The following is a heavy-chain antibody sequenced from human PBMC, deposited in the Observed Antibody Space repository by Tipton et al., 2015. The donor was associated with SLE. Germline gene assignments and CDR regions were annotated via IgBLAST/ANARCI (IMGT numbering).Heavy chain of an antibody. Sequence: SLRLSCAASGFTFSSYGMHWVRQAPGKGLEWVAVIWYDGSNKYYADSVKGRFTISRDNSKNTLYLQMNSLRVEDTAVYYCARGWSDGLHFEYWGQGTLVTVSS. CDR2: IWYDGSNK. CDR1: GFTFSSYG. CDR3: ARGWSDGLHFEY. J-gene: IGHJ4*02. D-gene: IGHD3-3*01. V-gene: IGHV3-33*08.